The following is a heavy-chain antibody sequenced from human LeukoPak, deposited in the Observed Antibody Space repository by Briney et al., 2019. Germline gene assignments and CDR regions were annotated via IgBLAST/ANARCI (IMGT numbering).Heavy chain of an antibody. CDR2: IWYDGSNE. V-gene: IGHV3-33*06. CDR1: GFTFSDYA. Sequence: GGSLRLSCAASGFTFSDYAMHWVRQAPGKGLEWVAHIWYDGSNEKYADSVKGRFIIFRDNSRNALYFQMNSLRAEDTAVYYCAKGIQPSDKNGFDVWGQGTMVTVSS. CDR3: AKGIQPSDKNGFDV. D-gene: IGHD5-18*01. J-gene: IGHJ3*01.